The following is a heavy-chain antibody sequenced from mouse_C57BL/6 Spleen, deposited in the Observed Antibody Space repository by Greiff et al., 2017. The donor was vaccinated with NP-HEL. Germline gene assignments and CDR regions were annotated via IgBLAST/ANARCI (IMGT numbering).Heavy chain of an antibody. CDR1: GYTFTDYE. CDR2: IDPETGGT. D-gene: IGHD1-1*01. J-gene: IGHJ3*01. CDR3: TRSGIPYYGSSYPC. V-gene: IGHV1-15*01. Sequence: QVQLKESGAELVRPGASVTLSCKASGYTFTDYEMHWVKQTPVHGLEWIGAIDPETGGTAYNQKFKGKAILTADKSSSTAYMELRSLTSEDSAVYYCTRSGIPYYGSSYPCWGQGTLVTVSA.